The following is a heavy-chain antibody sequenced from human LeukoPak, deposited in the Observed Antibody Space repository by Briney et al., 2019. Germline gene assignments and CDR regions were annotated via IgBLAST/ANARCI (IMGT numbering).Heavy chain of an antibody. D-gene: IGHD6-13*01. V-gene: IGHV1-2*02. CDR2: INANNGDT. J-gene: IGHJ2*01. Sequence: ASVTVSCMASGYTFTGYYMYWVRQAPGQGLEWMGWINANNGDTEYARKFQGRVTMTRDTSINSAHMELKNLASDDTAVYYCARGGSSSWSSPHWYLDLWGRGTLVTASS. CDR1: GYTFTGYY. CDR3: ARGGSSSWSSPHWYLDL.